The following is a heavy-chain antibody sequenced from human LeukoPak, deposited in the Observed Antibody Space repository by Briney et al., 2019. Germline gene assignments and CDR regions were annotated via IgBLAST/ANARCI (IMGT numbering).Heavy chain of an antibody. CDR3: ASSNSGSYYVLYY. V-gene: IGHV1-3*03. D-gene: IGHD1-26*01. CDR2: INAGNGNT. J-gene: IGHJ4*02. Sequence: ASVKVSCKASGYTFTSYAMHWVRQAPGQRLEWMGWINAGNGNTKYSQEFQGRVTITRDTSASTAYMELSSLRSEDMAVYYCASSNSGSYYVLYYWGQGTLVTVSS. CDR1: GYTFTSYA.